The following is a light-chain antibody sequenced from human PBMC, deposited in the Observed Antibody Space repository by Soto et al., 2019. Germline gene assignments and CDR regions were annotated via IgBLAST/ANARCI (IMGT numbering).Light chain of an antibody. Sequence: EIVLTQSPATLSLSPGERATLSCRASQSVGGYLYWYQQKHGQAPRLLIYDASNRASAIPARFSGRGSGTAFTITIISLEHEDLAVYYCHQRSNWPPLTFGGGTKVEIK. CDR1: QSVGGY. V-gene: IGKV3-11*01. CDR2: DAS. CDR3: HQRSNWPPLT. J-gene: IGKJ4*01.